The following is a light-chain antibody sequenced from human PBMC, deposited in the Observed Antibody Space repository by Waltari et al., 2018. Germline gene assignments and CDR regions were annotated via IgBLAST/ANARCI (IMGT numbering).Light chain of an antibody. V-gene: IGLV2-14*01. Sequence: QSALTQPASVSESPGQSITISCTGTSSDVGGYDYVSWYQQHPGKAPKLLIYDVTKRPSGVSNRFSGSKSGNTASLTISGLQAEDEADYYGSSYTSSNTEVFGGGTRLTVL. CDR3: SSYTSSNTEV. J-gene: IGLJ2*01. CDR2: DVT. CDR1: SSDVGGYDY.